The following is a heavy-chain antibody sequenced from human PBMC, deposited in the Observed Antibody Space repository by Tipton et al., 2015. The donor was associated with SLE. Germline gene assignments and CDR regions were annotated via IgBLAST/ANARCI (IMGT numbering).Heavy chain of an antibody. Sequence: TLSLTCTVSGGSLISHYWSWFRHAPGQGLEWIGYISNSETTNYNPSLKSRVTISVDTSKNQFSLKLRSVTAADTAVYYCASSQWPATFDYWGQGTLVTVSS. J-gene: IGHJ4*02. D-gene: IGHD6-19*01. CDR3: ASSQWPATFDY. CDR2: ISNSETT. V-gene: IGHV4-59*11. CDR1: GGSLISHY.